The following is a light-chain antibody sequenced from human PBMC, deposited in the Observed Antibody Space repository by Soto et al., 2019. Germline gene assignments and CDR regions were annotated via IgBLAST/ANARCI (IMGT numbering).Light chain of an antibody. Sequence: QSALTQPASVSGSPGQSITISCTGTSSDVGGYNYVSWYQQHPGKAPKLMIYDVSNRPSGVSNRFSGSKSGNTASLTISGLQAEDEADYYCSSYTSSSTRLLVFGTGTKVTV. J-gene: IGLJ1*01. V-gene: IGLV2-14*01. CDR3: SSYTSSSTRLLV. CDR1: SSDVGGYNY. CDR2: DVS.